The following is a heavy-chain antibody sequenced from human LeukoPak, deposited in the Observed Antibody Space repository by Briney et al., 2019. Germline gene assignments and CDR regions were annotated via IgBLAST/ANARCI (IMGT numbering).Heavy chain of an antibody. J-gene: IGHJ4*02. CDR2: ITRSGCTT. Sequence: PGGSLRLSCAASGFTFSLYEMTWVRQAPGKGLEWVSYITRSGCTTYYADSVKGRFTISRDNAKNSLYLQMNSLTTEDTAVYYCARDMAAAGDYWGEGTLVTVSS. CDR1: GFTFSLYE. D-gene: IGHD6-13*01. CDR3: ARDMAAAGDY. V-gene: IGHV3-48*03.